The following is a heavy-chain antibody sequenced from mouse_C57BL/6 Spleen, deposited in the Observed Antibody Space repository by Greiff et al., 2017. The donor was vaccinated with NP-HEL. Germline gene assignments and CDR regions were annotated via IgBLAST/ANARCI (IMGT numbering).Heavy chain of an antibody. CDR1: GYTFTNYG. V-gene: IGHV1-81*01. CDR2: IYPRSGNT. Sequence: QVQLQQSGAELARPGASVKLSCKASGYTFTNYGISWVKQRTGQGLEWIGEIYPRSGNTYYNEKLKGKATLTADKSSSTAYMELRSLTSEDSAVYFCARWGSFYYYFDVWGTGTTVTVSS. J-gene: IGHJ1*03. D-gene: IGHD1-1*01. CDR3: ARWGSFYYYFDV.